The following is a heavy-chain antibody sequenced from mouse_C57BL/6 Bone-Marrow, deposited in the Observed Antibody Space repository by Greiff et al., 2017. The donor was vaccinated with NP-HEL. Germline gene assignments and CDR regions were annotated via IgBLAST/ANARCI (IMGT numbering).Heavy chain of an antibody. CDR3: ARREGYAAWFAY. Sequence: QVQLKQSGPELVKPGASVKISCKASGYSFTSYYIHWVKQRPGQGLEWIGWIYPGSGNTKYNEKFKGKATLTADTSSSTAYMQLSSLTSEDSAVYYCARREGYAAWFAYWGQGTLVTVSA. D-gene: IGHD2-2*01. V-gene: IGHV1-66*01. J-gene: IGHJ3*01. CDR1: GYSFTSYY. CDR2: IYPGSGNT.